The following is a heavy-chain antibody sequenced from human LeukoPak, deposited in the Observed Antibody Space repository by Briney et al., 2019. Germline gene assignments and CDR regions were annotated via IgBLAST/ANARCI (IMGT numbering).Heavy chain of an antibody. CDR1: GYTFTSYG. CDR3: ARAPGIYDSSGYYGS. Sequence: ASVKVSCKASGYTFTSYGISWVRQAPGQGLEWMGWISAYNGNTNYAQKLQGTVTMTTDTSTSTAYMELRSLRSDDTAVYYCARAPGIYDSSGYYGSWGQGTLVTVSS. J-gene: IGHJ5*02. D-gene: IGHD3-22*01. CDR2: ISAYNGNT. V-gene: IGHV1-18*01.